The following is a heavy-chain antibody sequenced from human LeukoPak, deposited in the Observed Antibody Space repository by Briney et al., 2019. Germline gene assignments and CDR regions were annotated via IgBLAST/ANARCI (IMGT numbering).Heavy chain of an antibody. Sequence: GGSLRLSCAASGFTLSNYWMHWVRQVPGKGLVWVSRIQSDGSTTIYADSVKGRFTISRDNAKNTLYLQMNSLRAEDTAVYFCVRVPYWGQGTLVTVSS. V-gene: IGHV3-74*01. CDR1: GFTLSNYW. CDR2: IQSDGSTT. J-gene: IGHJ4*02. CDR3: VRVPY.